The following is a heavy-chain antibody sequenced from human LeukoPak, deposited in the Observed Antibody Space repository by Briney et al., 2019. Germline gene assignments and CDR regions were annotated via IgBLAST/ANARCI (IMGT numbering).Heavy chain of an antibody. D-gene: IGHD2-2*02. CDR1: GGSFSGYY. Sequence: ASETLSLTCAVYGGSFSGYYWSWIRQPRGKGLEWIGEINHSGSTNYNPSLKSRVTISVDTSKNQFSLKLSSVTAADTAVYYCARGNTAWSYYYYYMDVWGKGTTVTVSS. J-gene: IGHJ6*03. CDR3: ARGNTAWSYYYYYMDV. CDR2: INHSGST. V-gene: IGHV4-34*01.